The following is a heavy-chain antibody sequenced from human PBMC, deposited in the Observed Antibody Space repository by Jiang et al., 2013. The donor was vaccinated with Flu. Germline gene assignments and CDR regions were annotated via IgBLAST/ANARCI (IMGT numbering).Heavy chain of an antibody. D-gene: IGHD5-18*01. CDR1: GGSIRSSSYY. CDR3: ARPRYSYMDWFDP. J-gene: IGHJ5*01. Sequence: SGPGLVKPSETLSLTCTVSGGSIRSSSYYWGWIRQPPGKGLEWIGTIYYSGSTYYNPSLKSRLTMSADTSQNQFSLRLSSVTAADTAVYYCARPRYSYMDWFDPWGQGTTATVSS. CDR2: IYYSGST. V-gene: IGHV4-39*01.